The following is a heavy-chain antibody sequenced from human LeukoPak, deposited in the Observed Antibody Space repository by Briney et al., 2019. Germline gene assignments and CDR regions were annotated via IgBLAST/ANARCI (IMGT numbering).Heavy chain of an antibody. V-gene: IGHV4-39*01. J-gene: IGHJ3*02. D-gene: IGHD4/OR15-4a*01. CDR3: ARPFPLWTMVDAFDS. Sequence: PSLKGRVTISVDTSKNQLSLKLNSVPAADTAVYYCARPFPLWTMVDAFDSWGQGTMVTVSS.